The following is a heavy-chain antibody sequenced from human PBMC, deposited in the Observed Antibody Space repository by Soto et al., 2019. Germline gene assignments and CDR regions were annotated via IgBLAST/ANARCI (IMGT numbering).Heavy chain of an antibody. V-gene: IGHV1-69*01. J-gene: IGHJ4*02. CDR3: ARGGAGYHLGAGY. CDR1: GGGNLRDYR. D-gene: IGHD5-12*01. CDR2: IIPKLGSA. Sequence: QVQLVQSGAEVKEPGSSVKVSCKASGGGNLRDYRTTWVRRAPGQGLEWMGGIIPKLGSANYAQNFQGSVAVTSDESTDTIFRELMTLRSVDMDVYYCARGGAGYHLGAGYCGQGTPVTVSS.